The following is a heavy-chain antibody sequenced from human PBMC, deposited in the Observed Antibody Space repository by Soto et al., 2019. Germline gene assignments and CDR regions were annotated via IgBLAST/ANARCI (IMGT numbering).Heavy chain of an antibody. V-gene: IGHV1-69*13. CDR2: IIPIFGTA. D-gene: IGHD3-22*01. Sequence: VASVKVSCKASGGTFSSYAISWVRQAPGQGLEWMAGIIPIFGTANYAQKFQGRVTITADESTSTAYMELSSLRSEDTAVYHCARFDSSGFYGMDVWGQGTTVTVSS. CDR3: ARFDSSGFYGMDV. J-gene: IGHJ6*02. CDR1: GGTFSSYA.